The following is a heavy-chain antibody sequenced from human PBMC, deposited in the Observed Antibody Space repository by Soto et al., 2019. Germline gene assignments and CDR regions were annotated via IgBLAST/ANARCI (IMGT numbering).Heavy chain of an antibody. J-gene: IGHJ1*01. Sequence: QVQLVQSGAEVKKPGSSVKVSCKASGGTFSSYAISWVRQAPGQGLEWMGGIIPIFGTANYAQKFQGRVTITADESTSTAYIDPIRLRSADTSVYYCARGSLYDSSAYLEYFQHWGHGTLVTLSS. V-gene: IGHV1-69*12. CDR1: GGTFSSYA. D-gene: IGHD3-22*01. CDR2: IIPIFGTA. CDR3: ARGSLYDSSAYLEYFQH.